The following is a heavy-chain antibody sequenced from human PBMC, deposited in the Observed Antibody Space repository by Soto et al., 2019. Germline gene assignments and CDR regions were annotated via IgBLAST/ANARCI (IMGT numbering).Heavy chain of an antibody. J-gene: IGHJ6*02. D-gene: IGHD5-12*01. Sequence: ASVKVSCKASGYTFTRSGISWVRQAPGQGPEWMGWISSYNGDTNYAQTFQGRVTMTTDTSTSTAYMELRSLRSDDTAVYYCAIECVAAYYYYGMDVWGQGTPVTVSS. V-gene: IGHV1-18*01. CDR3: AIECVAAYYYYGMDV. CDR2: ISSYNGDT. CDR1: GYTFTRSG.